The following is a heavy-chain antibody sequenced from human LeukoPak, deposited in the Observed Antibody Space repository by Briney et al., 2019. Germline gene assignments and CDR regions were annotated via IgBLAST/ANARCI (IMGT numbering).Heavy chain of an antibody. CDR1: GFSISSGYY. Sequence: PSETLSLTCVVSGFSISSGYYWGWIRQPPGKGLEWIANIHVSGTTFYNSSLNSRVAISIDTSKNQFSLKLSSVTAADTAVYFCAGEAERRIVNWGRGTLVTVSS. CDR3: AGEAERRIVN. CDR2: IHVSGTT. D-gene: IGHD1-1*01. V-gene: IGHV4-38-2*02. J-gene: IGHJ4*02.